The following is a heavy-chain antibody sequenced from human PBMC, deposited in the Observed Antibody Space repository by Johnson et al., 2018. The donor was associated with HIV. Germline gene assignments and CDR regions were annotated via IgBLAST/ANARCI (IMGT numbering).Heavy chain of an antibody. CDR1: GFTFSSFG. D-gene: IGHD1-26*01. V-gene: IGHV3-30*03. CDR2: ISYDGSNK. CDR3: ARALGATYAFDI. Sequence: QVQLVESGGGVVQPGRSLRLSCAASGFTFSSFGMHWVRQAPGKGLEWVAVISYDGSNKYYADSVKGRFTISRENAKNSLYLQMNSLRAGDTAVYYCARALGATYAFDIWGQGTMVTVSS. J-gene: IGHJ3*02.